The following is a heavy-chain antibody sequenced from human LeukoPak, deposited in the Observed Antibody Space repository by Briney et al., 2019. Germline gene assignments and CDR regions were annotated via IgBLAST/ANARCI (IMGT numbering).Heavy chain of an antibody. V-gene: IGHV3-53*04. CDR2: IYSGGST. D-gene: IGHD4-17*01. Sequence: PGGSLRLSCAASGFTVSSNYMSWVRQAPGKGLEWVSVIYSGGSTYYADSVKGRFTISRHNSKNTLYLQMNSLRAEDTAVYYCARVGVTSGYYYYGMDVWGQGTTVTVS. J-gene: IGHJ6*02. CDR1: GFTVSSNY. CDR3: ARVGVTSGYYYYGMDV.